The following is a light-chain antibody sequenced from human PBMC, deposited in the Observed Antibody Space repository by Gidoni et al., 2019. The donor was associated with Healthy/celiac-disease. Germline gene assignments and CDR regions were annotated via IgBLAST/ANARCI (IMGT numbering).Light chain of an antibody. CDR2: RNN. CDR1: SSHIGSNY. CDR3: AAWDDSLSGPV. J-gene: IGLJ2*01. Sequence: QSVLTQPPSASGTRGQRVTLSCSGSSSHIGSNYVYWYQQLPGTAPKLLIYRNNQRPSGVPDRFSGSKSGTSASLAISGLRSEDEADYYCAAWDDSLSGPVFGGGTKLTVL. V-gene: IGLV1-47*01.